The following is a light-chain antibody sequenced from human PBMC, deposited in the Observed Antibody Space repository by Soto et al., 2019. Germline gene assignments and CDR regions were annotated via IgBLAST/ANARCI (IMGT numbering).Light chain of an antibody. Sequence: AIQMTQSPSSLSASVGDRFTISCRASQGIGNALGWYQQKPGKAPKLLIYDASSLESGVPSRFSGSGSGTEFTLTISSLQPDDFATYYCQQYNSYSRTFGQRTKVDIK. CDR3: QQYNSYSRT. V-gene: IGKV1-13*02. CDR1: QGIGNA. CDR2: DAS. J-gene: IGKJ1*01.